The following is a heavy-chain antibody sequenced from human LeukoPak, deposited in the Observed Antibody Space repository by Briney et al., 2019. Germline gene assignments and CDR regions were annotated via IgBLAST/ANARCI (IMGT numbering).Heavy chain of an antibody. Sequence: GESLKISCKGSGYSFTSYWFGWVRQMPGKGLEWMGIIYPGDSDTRYSPSFQGQVTISADKSISTAYLQWSSLKASDTAMYYCARLPGMCCGGDCYSYHFDYWGQGTLVTVSS. J-gene: IGHJ4*02. D-gene: IGHD2-21*02. CDR1: GYSFTSYW. CDR3: ARLPGMCCGGDCYSYHFDY. V-gene: IGHV5-51*01. CDR2: IYPGDSDT.